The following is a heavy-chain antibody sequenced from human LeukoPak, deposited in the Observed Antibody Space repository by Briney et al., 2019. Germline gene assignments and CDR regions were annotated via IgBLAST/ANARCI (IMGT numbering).Heavy chain of an antibody. J-gene: IGHJ4*02. CDR2: ISGSGGST. D-gene: IGHD5-12*01. Sequence: PGGSLRLSCAASGFTFSSYAMSWVRQAPGKGLEWVSAISGSGGSTYYADSVKGRFTISRDNAKDSLYLQMNSLRAEDTAVYYCARELVDIVATTSLWGQGTLVTVSS. CDR3: ARELVDIVATTSL. CDR1: GFTFSSYA. V-gene: IGHV3-23*01.